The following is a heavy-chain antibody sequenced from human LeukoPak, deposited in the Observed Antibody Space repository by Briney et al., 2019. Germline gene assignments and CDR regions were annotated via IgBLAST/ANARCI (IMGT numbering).Heavy chain of an antibody. J-gene: IGHJ4*02. CDR3: AKSIFGVVTTTFDY. CDR2: INHSGST. Sequence: PSETLSLTCAVYGGSFSGYYWSWIRQPPGKGLEWIGEINHSGSTNYNPSLKSRVTISVDTSKNQFSLKLSSVTAADTAVYYCAKSIFGVVTTTFDYWGQGTLVTVSS. V-gene: IGHV4-34*01. D-gene: IGHD3-3*01. CDR1: GGSFSGYY.